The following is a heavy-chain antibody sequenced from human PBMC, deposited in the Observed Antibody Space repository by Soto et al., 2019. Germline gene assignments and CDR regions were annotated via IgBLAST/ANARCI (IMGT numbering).Heavy chain of an antibody. J-gene: IGHJ4*02. CDR2: IFYSGST. V-gene: IGHV4-31*06. CDR3: PSKGDFFDY. CDR1: GVSLTSGTYY. Sequence: QVQLQESGPGLVKPSQTLSLTCSVSGVSLTSGTYYWSWIRQHPGKGLEWIGYIFYSGSTDYNPSLKGGVNKSVDTSRNHFSLNLGSVTAADTAVYYCPSKGDFFDYWGQGTLVTVPS.